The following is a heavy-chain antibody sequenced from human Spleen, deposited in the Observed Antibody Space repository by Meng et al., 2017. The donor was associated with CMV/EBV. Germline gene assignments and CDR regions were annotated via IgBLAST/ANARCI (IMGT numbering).Heavy chain of an antibody. CDR2: VDPEDGET. J-gene: IGHJ3*02. CDR3: TTDLKEHAFDI. V-gene: IGHV1-69-2*01. D-gene: IGHD1-1*01. CDR1: RYIFIDHS. Sequence: SCNVSRYIFIDHSMHWVQEAPGKGLEWVGFVDPEDGETKYAENFQGSVIITADTSADTAYMELSSLRSEDTAVYYCTTDLKEHAFDIWGQGTVVTVSS.